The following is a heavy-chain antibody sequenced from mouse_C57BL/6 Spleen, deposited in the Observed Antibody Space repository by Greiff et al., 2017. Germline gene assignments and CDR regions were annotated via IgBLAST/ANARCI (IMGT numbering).Heavy chain of an antibody. J-gene: IGHJ4*01. V-gene: IGHV1-80*01. CDR3: ARMRNYHGSHYYAMDY. CDR2: IYPGDGDT. D-gene: IGHD1-1*01. Sequence: VQLQQSGAELVKPGASVKISCKASGYAFSSYWMNWVKQRPGKGLEWIGQIYPGDGDTNYNGKFKGKATLTADKSSSTAYMQLSSLTSEDSAVYFCARMRNYHGSHYYAMDYWGQGTSVTVSS. CDR1: GYAFSSYW.